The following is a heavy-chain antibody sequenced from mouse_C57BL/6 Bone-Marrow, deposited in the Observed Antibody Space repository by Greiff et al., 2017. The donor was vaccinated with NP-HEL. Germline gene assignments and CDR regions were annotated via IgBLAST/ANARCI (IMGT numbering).Heavy chain of an antibody. Sequence: QVQLQQPGAELVMPGASVKLSCKASGYTFTSYWMHWVKQRPGQGLEWIGEIDPSDSYTNYNQKFKGQSTLTVDKSSSTAYMQLSSLTSEDSAVYYCARWGYDEAWFAYWGQGTLVTVSA. V-gene: IGHV1-69*01. CDR1: GYTFTSYW. CDR3: ARWGYDEAWFAY. CDR2: IDPSDSYT. J-gene: IGHJ3*01. D-gene: IGHD2-2*01.